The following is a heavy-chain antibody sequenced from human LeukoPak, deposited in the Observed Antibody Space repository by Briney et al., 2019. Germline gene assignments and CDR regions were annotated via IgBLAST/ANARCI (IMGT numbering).Heavy chain of an antibody. CDR3: ARGGYPHTTKYMDV. J-gene: IGHJ6*03. CDR1: GGTFSSYA. CDR2: IIPMFASA. D-gene: IGHD2/OR15-2a*01. Sequence: ASVKVSCKASGGTFSSYAIGWVRQAPGQGLEWMGGIIPMFASANYAQKFQGRVTITADKSTSTAYMELSSLRSDDTAVYYCARGGYPHTTKYMDVWGKGTTVTVSS. V-gene: IGHV1-69*06.